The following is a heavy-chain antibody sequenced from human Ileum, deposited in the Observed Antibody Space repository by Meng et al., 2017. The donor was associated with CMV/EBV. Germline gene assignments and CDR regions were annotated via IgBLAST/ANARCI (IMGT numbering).Heavy chain of an antibody. D-gene: IGHD3-3*01. CDR1: GGSISSSSYY. J-gene: IGHJ6*02. V-gene: IGHV4-39*07. Sequence: GSLRLSCTVSGGSISSSSYYWGWIRQPPGKGLEWIGSIYYSGSTYYNPSLKSRVTISVDTSKNQFSLKLNSMTAADTAVYYCARGERFWSGSTYYHYGMDVWGQGTTVTVSS. CDR2: IYYSGST. CDR3: ARGERFWSGSTYYHYGMDV.